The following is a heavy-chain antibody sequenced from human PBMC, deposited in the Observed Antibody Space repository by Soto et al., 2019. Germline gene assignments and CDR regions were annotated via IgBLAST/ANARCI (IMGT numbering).Heavy chain of an antibody. Sequence: GSLRLSCVVSGFTFSNYAMSWVRQAPGKGLEWVSAISGSSGSIFYTDSVKGRFTISRDNSRNTLYMQMNSLRAEDTAVYYCARDLRTVGASNAFDIWGRGTMVTVSS. CDR1: GFTFSNYA. CDR3: ARDLRTVGASNAFDI. CDR2: ISGSSGSI. V-gene: IGHV3-23*01. D-gene: IGHD1-26*01. J-gene: IGHJ3*02.